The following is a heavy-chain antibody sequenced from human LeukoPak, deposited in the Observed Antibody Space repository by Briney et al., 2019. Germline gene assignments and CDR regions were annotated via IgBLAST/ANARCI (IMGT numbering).Heavy chain of an antibody. CDR3: ARVPLGDIVVVVAATPERTYYYYYMDV. Sequence: ASVKVSCKASGGTFASSVVTWVRQAPGQGLEWMGGIIPIFGTANYAQKFQGRVTITADKSTSTAYMELSSLRSEDTAVYYCARVPLGDIVVVVAATPERTYYYYYMDVWGKGTTVTVSS. CDR1: GGTFASSV. J-gene: IGHJ6*03. V-gene: IGHV1-69*06. D-gene: IGHD2-15*01. CDR2: IIPIFGTA.